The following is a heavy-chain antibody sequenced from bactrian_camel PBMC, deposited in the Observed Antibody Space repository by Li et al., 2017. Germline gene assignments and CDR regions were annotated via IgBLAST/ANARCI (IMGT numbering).Heavy chain of an antibody. J-gene: IGHJ4*01. CDR2: IDSYGRA. CDR1: GFQYKAYA. V-gene: IGHV3S53*01. D-gene: IGHD5*01. Sequence: HVQLVESGGGLVRPGGSLRLSCVASGFQYKAYAMGWFRQAPGKSREGVAAIDSYGRATYVDAVEGRFTISRDNAKNTLYLQMHSLKAEDTAVYLCATGGYRDIVTVRNKGQGTQVTVS.